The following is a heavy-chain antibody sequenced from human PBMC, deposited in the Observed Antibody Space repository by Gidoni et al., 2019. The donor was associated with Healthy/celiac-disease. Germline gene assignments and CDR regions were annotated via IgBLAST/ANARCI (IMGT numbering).Heavy chain of an antibody. CDR2: ISGSSTYI. CDR3: ARDIRGYSYGGSDY. J-gene: IGHJ4*02. V-gene: IGHV3-21*01. D-gene: IGHD5-18*01. CDR1: GFTLSSYN. Sequence: EVQLVESGGGLVKPGGSLRLSCAASGFTLSSYNMNWVRQAPGKGLEWVSSISGSSTYIYYADSVKGRFTVSRDNAKNSLYLQMNSLRAEDTAVYFCARDIRGYSYGGSDYWGQGTLVTVSS.